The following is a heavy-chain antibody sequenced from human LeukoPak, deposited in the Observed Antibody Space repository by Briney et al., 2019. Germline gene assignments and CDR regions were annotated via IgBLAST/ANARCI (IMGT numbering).Heavy chain of an antibody. J-gene: IGHJ4*02. Sequence: ASVKVSCKASGYTFTSYGISWVRQAPGQGLEWMGWISAYNGNTNYAQKLQGRVTMTTDTSTSTAYMELRSLRSDDTAVCYCARDFGDIVVVPAIDYWGRGTLVTVSS. V-gene: IGHV1-18*01. D-gene: IGHD2-2*01. CDR1: GYTFTSYG. CDR3: ARDFGDIVVVPAIDY. CDR2: ISAYNGNT.